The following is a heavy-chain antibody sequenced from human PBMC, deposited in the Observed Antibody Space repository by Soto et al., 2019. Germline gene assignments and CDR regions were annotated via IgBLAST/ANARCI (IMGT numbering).Heavy chain of an antibody. Sequence: EVQLLESGGGLVQPGGSLRLSCAASGLTFRNYAMSWVRQAPGKGLEWVSTISASGGSTNYADSVKGRFTISRNNSKNKLDLQLNSLRAEDKAVYYCAKWPLGGLDPPYGMDVWGQRTTVTVSS. J-gene: IGHJ6*02. CDR2: ISASGGST. CDR1: GLTFRNYA. CDR3: AKWPLGGLDPPYGMDV. V-gene: IGHV3-23*01. D-gene: IGHD1-26*01.